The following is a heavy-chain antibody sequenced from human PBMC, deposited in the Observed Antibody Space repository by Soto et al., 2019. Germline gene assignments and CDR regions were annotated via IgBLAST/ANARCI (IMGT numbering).Heavy chain of an antibody. D-gene: IGHD5-12*01. J-gene: IGHJ5*01. CDR2: IYHSGRT. CDR3: ARGGSGYDWFDS. Sequence: QVQLQQSGPGLVKPSETLSLTCAVSGGSISNNNWWSWVRQPPGKGLEWIGEIYHSGRTNYNPSLKSRVSISANKSTNHCSLNLNSVTAADTAIYYCARGGSGYDWFDSWGQGTLVTVSS. V-gene: IGHV4-4*02. CDR1: GGSISNNNW.